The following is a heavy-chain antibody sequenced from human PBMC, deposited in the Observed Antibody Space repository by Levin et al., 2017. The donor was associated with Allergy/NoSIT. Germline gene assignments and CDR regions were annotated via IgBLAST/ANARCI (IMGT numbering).Heavy chain of an antibody. Sequence: GGSLRLSCKGSGYSFTSYWIGWVRQMPGKGLEWMGIIYPGDSDTRYSPSFQGQVTISADKSISTAYLQWSSLKASDTAMYYCARPRAVVTAPTNWYFDLWGRGTLVTVSS. CDR2: IYPGDSDT. CDR3: ARPRAVVTAPTNWYFDL. V-gene: IGHV5-51*01. D-gene: IGHD2-21*02. CDR1: GYSFTSYW. J-gene: IGHJ2*01.